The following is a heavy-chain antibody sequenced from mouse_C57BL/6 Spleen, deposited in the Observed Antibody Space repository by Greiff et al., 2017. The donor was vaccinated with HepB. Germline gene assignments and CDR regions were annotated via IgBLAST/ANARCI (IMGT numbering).Heavy chain of an antibody. J-gene: IGHJ3*01. Sequence: EVQLQQSGPELVKPGASVKISCKASGYTFTDYYMNWVKQSHGKSLEWIGDINPNNGGTSYNQKFKGKATLTVDKSYSTAYMELRSLTSEDSAVYYCARKGLRGFAYWGQGTLVTVSA. CDR1: GYTFTDYY. V-gene: IGHV1-26*01. CDR2: INPNNGGT. D-gene: IGHD3-3*01. CDR3: ARKGLRGFAY.